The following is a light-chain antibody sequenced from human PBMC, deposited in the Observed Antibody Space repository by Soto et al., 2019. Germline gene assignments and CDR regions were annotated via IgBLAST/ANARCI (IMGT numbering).Light chain of an antibody. CDR2: EVN. Sequence: QSALXQPASVSGSPGQSITISCTGTSSDVGGYNYVSWYQQHPGNAPRLMIYEVNNRPSGVPNRFSGSKSGNTASLTISGLQAEDEADYYCSSKTSSRTPFVFGTGTKVTVL. CDR1: SSDVGGYNY. V-gene: IGLV2-14*01. CDR3: SSKTSSRTPFV. J-gene: IGLJ1*01.